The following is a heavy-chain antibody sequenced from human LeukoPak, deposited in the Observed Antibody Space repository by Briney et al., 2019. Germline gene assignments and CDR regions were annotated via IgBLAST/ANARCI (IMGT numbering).Heavy chain of an antibody. V-gene: IGHV3-30*04. CDR1: GFSFSTSG. CDR3: ARDLLNYGSAYYDVGIFDS. D-gene: IGHD3-10*01. Sequence: PGGPLRLSCEASGFSFSTSGVHWVGQAPGKGLEWMAVISEDGRKNHYADSVKGRFTISRDNSKSTLFLQMNSLRPEDTAIYYCARDLLNYGSAYYDVGIFDSWGQGTLVTVSS. J-gene: IGHJ4*02. CDR2: ISEDGRKN.